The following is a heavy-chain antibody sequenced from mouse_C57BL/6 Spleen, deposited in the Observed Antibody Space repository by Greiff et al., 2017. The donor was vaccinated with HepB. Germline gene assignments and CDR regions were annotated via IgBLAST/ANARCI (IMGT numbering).Heavy chain of an antibody. Sequence: VQLQQSGAELAKPGASVKLSCKASGYTFTSYWMHWVKQRPGQGLEWIGYINPSSGYTKYNQKFKDKATLTADKSSSTAYLQLSSLTYEDSAVYYCATGYPTFYAMDYWGQGTSVTVSS. D-gene: IGHD2-2*01. V-gene: IGHV1-7*01. CDR2: INPSSGYT. CDR3: ATGYPTFYAMDY. CDR1: GYTFTSYW. J-gene: IGHJ4*01.